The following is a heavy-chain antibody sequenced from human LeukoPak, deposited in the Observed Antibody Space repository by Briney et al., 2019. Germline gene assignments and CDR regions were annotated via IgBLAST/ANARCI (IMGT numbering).Heavy chain of an antibody. CDR2: ISSTGSSI. J-gene: IGHJ4*02. D-gene: IGHD6-19*01. Sequence: GGSLRLSCAASGFTFSSYAMSWVRQAPGKGLQWVSYISSTGSSISYADSVKGRFTISRDNAKNSLYLQMNSLRVEDTAVYYCATQQWLPSSVDDWGQGTLVTVSS. V-gene: IGHV3-48*04. CDR1: GFTFSSYA. CDR3: ATQQWLPSSVDD.